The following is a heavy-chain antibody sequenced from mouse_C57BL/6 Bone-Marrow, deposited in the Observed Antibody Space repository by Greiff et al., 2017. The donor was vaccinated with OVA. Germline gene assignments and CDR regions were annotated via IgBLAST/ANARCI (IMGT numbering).Heavy chain of an antibody. Sequence: VQLQESGAELLKPGASVKLSCKATGYTFTDYYINWVKQRPGQGLEWIARIYPGSGNTYYNEKFKGKATLTAEKSSSTAYMQLSSLTSEDSAVYFCARGKLHEDAYWGQGTLVTVSA. J-gene: IGHJ3*01. CDR3: ARGKLHEDAY. V-gene: IGHV1-76*01. CDR1: GYTFTDYY. CDR2: IYPGSGNT.